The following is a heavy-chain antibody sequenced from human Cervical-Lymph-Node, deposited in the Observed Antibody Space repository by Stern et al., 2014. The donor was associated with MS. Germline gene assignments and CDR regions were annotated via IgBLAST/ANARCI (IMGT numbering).Heavy chain of an antibody. J-gene: IGHJ4*02. CDR2: IVPVLGKV. V-gene: IGHV1-69*09. CDR1: GGSFTSYT. Sequence: QMQLVQSGAEVKKPGSSVKVSCKASGGSFTSYTVTWVRQAPGQGLEWVGRIVPVLGKVNYAEKVKGRVTITADNSATTVYMELRSLRSEDTAVYYCARNADGYNYLDSWGQGSLVLVSS. CDR3: ARNADGYNYLDS. D-gene: IGHD5-24*01.